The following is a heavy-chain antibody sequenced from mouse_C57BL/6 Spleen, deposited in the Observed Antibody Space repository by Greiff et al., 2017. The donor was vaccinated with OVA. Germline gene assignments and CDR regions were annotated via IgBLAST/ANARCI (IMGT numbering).Heavy chain of an antibody. J-gene: IGHJ2*01. CDR3: ARSGGNWYFDY. CDR1: GYAFSSYW. V-gene: IGHV1-80*01. CDR2: IYPGDGDT. Sequence: QVQLQQSGAELVKPGASVKISCKASGYAFSSYWMNWVKQRPGKGLEWIGQIYPGDGDTNYNGKFKGKATLTADKSSSTAYMQLSSLASEDSAVYFCARSGGNWYFDYWGQGTTLTVSS. D-gene: IGHD4-1*01.